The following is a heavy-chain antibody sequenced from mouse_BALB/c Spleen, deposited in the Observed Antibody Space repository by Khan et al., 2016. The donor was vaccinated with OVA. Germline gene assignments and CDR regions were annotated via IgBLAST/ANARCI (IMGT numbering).Heavy chain of an antibody. J-gene: IGHJ1*01. CDR1: GYTFTEYT. V-gene: IGHV1-18*01. Sequence: VHLQQSGPELVKPGASVKISCTTSGYTFTEYTMHWVKQSHGESLEWIGGIIPNNGGTNYNQKFKGKATLTVDKSSRTAYMELRSLTSKDSAVYYCARGAYYRYDGYFDVWGAGTTVTVSS. CDR3: ARGAYYRYDGYFDV. CDR2: IIPNNGGT. D-gene: IGHD2-14*01.